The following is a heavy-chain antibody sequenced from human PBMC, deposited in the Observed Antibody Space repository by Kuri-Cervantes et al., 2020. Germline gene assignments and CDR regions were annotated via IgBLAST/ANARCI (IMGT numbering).Heavy chain of an antibody. D-gene: IGHD5-18*01. CDR2: IYPGDSDT. J-gene: IGHJ4*02. V-gene: IGHV5-51*01. CDR1: GYRFTSHW. Sequence: GESLKISCKGSGYRFTSHWIGWVRQMPGKGLEWMGNIYPGDSDTRYSPSFQGQVTISVDKSISTAYLQWTTLKASDTTMYYCARRGKGGTAMVDYWGQGTLVTVSS. CDR3: ARRGKGGTAMVDY.